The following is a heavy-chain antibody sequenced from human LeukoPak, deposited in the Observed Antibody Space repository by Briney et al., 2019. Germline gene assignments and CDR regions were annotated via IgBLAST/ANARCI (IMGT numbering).Heavy chain of an antibody. D-gene: IGHD1-26*01. J-gene: IGHJ4*02. Sequence: GGSLRLSCAASGFTFSTYGMHWVRQAPGKGLEWVAFIRYDGSNKYYADSVKGRLTISRDSSKNTLYLQMNSLRAEDTAVYYCAKNGPGVSGSHIDYWGQGTLVTVSS. CDR3: AKNGPGVSGSHIDY. V-gene: IGHV3-30*02. CDR2: IRYDGSNK. CDR1: GFTFSTYG.